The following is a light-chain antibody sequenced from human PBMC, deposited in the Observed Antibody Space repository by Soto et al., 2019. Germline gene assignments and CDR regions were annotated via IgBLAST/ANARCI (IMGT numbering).Light chain of an antibody. J-gene: IGKJ4*01. Sequence: AIQLTQSPSSLSASVGDRVTITCRASQGISSALAWYQHKPGRAPRLLIYDASSLQSGVSSRFSGSGAGTDFTLTISRLQPEDFATYYGQQFQSYALTFGGGTKLEIK. CDR3: QQFQSYALT. CDR1: QGISSA. V-gene: IGKV1-13*02. CDR2: DAS.